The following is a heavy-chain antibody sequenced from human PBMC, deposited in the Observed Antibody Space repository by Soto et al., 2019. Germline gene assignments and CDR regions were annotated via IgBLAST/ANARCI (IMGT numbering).Heavy chain of an antibody. Sequence: PGGSLRLSCAASGFTFSSYAMSWVRQAPGKGLEWVSAISGSGGSTYYADSVKGRFTISRDNSKNTLYLQMNSLRAEDTAVYYCASWGGSDYCDSSGYLSDAFDIWGQGTMVTVSS. J-gene: IGHJ3*02. CDR2: ISGSGGST. CDR1: GFTFSSYA. V-gene: IGHV3-23*01. D-gene: IGHD3-22*01. CDR3: ASWGGSDYCDSSGYLSDAFDI.